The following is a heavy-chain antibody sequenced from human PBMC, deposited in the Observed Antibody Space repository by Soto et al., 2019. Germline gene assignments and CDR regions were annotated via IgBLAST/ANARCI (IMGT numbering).Heavy chain of an antibody. CDR3: AREGSRYNF. Sequence: SVKVSCKASGGSFSNFGISWVRQAPGQGLEWMGGIVPVFGRPNYAQRFRGRLTITADESTSTGYMELISLRSDDTAVYYCAREGSRYNFWGQGTQVTVSS. D-gene: IGHD5-12*01. J-gene: IGHJ4*02. CDR2: IVPVFGRP. CDR1: GGSFSNFG. V-gene: IGHV1-69*13.